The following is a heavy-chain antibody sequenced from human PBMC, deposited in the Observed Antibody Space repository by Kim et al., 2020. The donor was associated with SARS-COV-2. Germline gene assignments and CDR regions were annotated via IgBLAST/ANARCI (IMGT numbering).Heavy chain of an antibody. J-gene: IGHJ4*02. CDR3: ARDRSDYGDAARFDY. V-gene: IGHV1-2*02. CDR2: INPNSGGT. D-gene: IGHD4-17*01. CDR1: GYTFTGYY. Sequence: ASVKVSCKASGYTFTGYYMHWVRQAPGQGLEWMGWINPNSGGTNYAQKFQGRVTMTRDTSISTAYMELSRLRSDDTAVYYCARDRSDYGDAARFDYWGQGTLVTVSS.